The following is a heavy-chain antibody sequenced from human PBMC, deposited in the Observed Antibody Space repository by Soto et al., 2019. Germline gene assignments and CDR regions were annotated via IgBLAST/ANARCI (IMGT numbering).Heavy chain of an antibody. CDR3: ANSRVSMVRGLIIIPNY. D-gene: IGHD3-10*01. CDR2: ISGHGDAT. CDR1: GFPFTGYA. V-gene: IGHV3-23*01. J-gene: IGHJ4*02. Sequence: SLRLSCAASGFPFTGYAMSWVRQAPGKGLEWVSAISGHGDATFYADSVKGRFTISRDNSKNTLYLHMNSLRAEDTALYYCANSRVSMVRGLIIIPNYWGQGXLVTVSS.